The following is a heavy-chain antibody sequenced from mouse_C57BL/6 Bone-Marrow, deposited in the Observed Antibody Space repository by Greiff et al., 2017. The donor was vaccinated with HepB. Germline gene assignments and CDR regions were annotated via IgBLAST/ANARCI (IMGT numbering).Heavy chain of an antibody. V-gene: IGHV5-9-1*02. D-gene: IGHD6-2*01. J-gene: IGHJ2*01. CDR2: ISSGGDYI. Sequence: DVKLVESGGGLVKPGGSLKLSCAASGFTFSSYAMSWVRQTPEKRLEWVAYISSGGDYIYYADTVKGRFTISRDNARNTLYLQMSSLKSEDTAMYYCTRRASNYFDYWGQGTTLTVSS. CDR1: GFTFSSYA. CDR3: TRRASNYFDY.